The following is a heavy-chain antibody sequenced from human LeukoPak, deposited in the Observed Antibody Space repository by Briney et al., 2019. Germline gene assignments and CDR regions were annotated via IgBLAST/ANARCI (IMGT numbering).Heavy chain of an antibody. CDR2: IYYSGST. J-gene: IGHJ4*02. V-gene: IGHV4-61*10. CDR1: GGSISSGSYY. CDR3: VRRDYGGTGYFDY. D-gene: IGHD4-23*01. Sequence: PSETLSLTCTVSGGSISSGSYYWSWIRQPAGKGLEWIGYIYYSGSTNYNPSLKSRVTMSVDTSNNQFSLRLNSVTAADTAVYYCVRRDYGGTGYFDYWGQGTLVTVSS.